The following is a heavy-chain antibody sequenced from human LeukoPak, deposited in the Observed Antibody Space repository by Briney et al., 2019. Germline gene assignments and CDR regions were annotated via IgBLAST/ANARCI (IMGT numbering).Heavy chain of an antibody. D-gene: IGHD3-10*01. CDR1: GFTFSSYS. Sequence: GGSLRLSCAASGFTFSSYSMNWVRQAPGKGLEWVSSISSISSYIYYADSVKGRFTISRDNAKNSLYLQMNSLRAEDTAVYYCARDDHDYYGPDVWGQGTTVTVSS. J-gene: IGHJ6*02. CDR3: ARDDHDYYGPDV. CDR2: ISSISSYI. V-gene: IGHV3-21*01.